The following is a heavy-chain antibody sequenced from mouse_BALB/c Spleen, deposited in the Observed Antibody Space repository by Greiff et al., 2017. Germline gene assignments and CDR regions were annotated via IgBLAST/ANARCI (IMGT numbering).Heavy chain of an antibody. Sequence: EVQVVESGGGLVKPGGSLKLSCAASGFTFSSYAMSWVRQSPEKRLEWVAEISSGGSYTYYPDTVTGRFTISRDNAKNTLYLEMSSLRSEDTAMYYCARGGLPYAMDYWGQGTSVTVSS. CDR3: ARGGLPYAMDY. J-gene: IGHJ4*01. D-gene: IGHD2-4*01. CDR1: GFTFSSYA. CDR2: ISSGGSYT. V-gene: IGHV5-9-4*01.